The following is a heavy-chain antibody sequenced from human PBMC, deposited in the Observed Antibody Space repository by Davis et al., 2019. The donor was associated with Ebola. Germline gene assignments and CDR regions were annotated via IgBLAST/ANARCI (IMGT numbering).Heavy chain of an antibody. CDR3: ARDSGSNFPWYRYAMDV. D-gene: IGHD1-26*01. CDR1: GYTFTSYA. V-gene: IGHV1-3*01. CDR2: INAGNGNT. Sequence: AASVKVSCKASGYTFTSYAMHWVRQAPGQRLEWMGWINAGNGNTKYSQKFQGRVTITRDTSASTAYMELSSLRSEDTAVYYCARDSGSNFPWYRYAMDVWGQGTTVTVAS. J-gene: IGHJ6*02.